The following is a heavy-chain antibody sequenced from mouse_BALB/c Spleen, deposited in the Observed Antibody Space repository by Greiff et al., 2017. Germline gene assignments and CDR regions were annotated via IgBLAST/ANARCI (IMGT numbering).Heavy chain of an antibody. CDR1: GFTFSSFG. J-gene: IGHJ3*01. CDR2: ISSGSSTI. CDR3: ARAYYRSWFAY. D-gene: IGHD2-14*01. V-gene: IGHV5-17*02. Sequence: DVKLQESGGGLVQPGGSRKLSCAASGFTFSSFGMHWVRQAPEKGLEWVAYISSGSSTIYYADTVKGRFTISRDNPKNTLFLQMTSLRSEDTAMYYCARAYYRSWFAYWGQGTLVTVSA.